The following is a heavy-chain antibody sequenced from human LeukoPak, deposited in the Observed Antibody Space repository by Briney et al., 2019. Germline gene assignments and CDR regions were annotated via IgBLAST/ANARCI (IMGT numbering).Heavy chain of an antibody. J-gene: IGHJ4*02. CDR1: GGSFSGYY. Sequence: SETLSLTCAVYGGSFSGYYWSWIRQPPGKGLEWIGEINHSGSTNYNPSLKSRVTISVDTSKNQFSLKLSSVTAADTAVYYCARHVLTNFDYWGQGTLVTVSS. V-gene: IGHV4-34*01. CDR2: INHSGST. CDR3: ARHVLTNFDY.